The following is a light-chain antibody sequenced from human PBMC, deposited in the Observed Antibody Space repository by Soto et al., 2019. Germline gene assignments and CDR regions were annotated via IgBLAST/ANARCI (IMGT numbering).Light chain of an antibody. J-gene: IGLJ3*02. V-gene: IGLV1-40*01. CDR3: QAYDYTLTASV. Sequence: QSALTQPPSVSGAPGQRVTLSCTGNTSNLGAGYDVHWYQQLPGAAPKLVIFGNRNRPSGVPERFSGSKSGTSASLAITGLQAEDEADYYCQAYDYTLTASVFGGGTKLTVL. CDR1: TSNLGAGYD. CDR2: GNR.